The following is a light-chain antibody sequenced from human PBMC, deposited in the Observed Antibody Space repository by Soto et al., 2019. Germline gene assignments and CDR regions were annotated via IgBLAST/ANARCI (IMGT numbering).Light chain of an antibody. CDR1: QSISNY. J-gene: IGKJ2*01. CDR2: AAS. CDR3: QQSYSTPT. Sequence: DIQMTQSPSSLSASVGDRVTITCRASQSISNYLNWYQQKPGKAPKPLIYAASSLQSGVPSRFSGSGSGTDFTLTISSLQPEDFATYYCQQSYSTPTFGQGTKLEIK. V-gene: IGKV1-39*01.